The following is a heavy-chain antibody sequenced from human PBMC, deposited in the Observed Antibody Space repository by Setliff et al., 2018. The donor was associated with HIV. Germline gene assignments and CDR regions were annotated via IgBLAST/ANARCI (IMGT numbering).Heavy chain of an antibody. CDR1: GYTFTSYY. D-gene: IGHD1-1*01. Sequence: ASVKVSCKASGYTFTSYYMHWVRQAPGQGLEWMGIINPSGGSTSYAQKFQGRVTMTRDTSTSTVYMELSSLRSEDTAVYYCARGSWKDGAQGYFFDHWGQGTLVTVSS. CDR2: INPSGGST. CDR3: ARGSWKDGAQGYFFDH. V-gene: IGHV1-46*01. J-gene: IGHJ4*02.